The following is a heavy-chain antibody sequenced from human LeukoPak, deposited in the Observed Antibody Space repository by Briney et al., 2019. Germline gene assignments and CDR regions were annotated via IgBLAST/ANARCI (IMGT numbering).Heavy chain of an antibody. Sequence: ASVKVSCKASGYTFTGYNMHWVRQAPGQGLEWMGWINPNNGGTIYAQKFRGRVTMTRDTSISTAYMELSSLRSDDTAVYYCARPLNDYTFDYWGQGTLVTASS. D-gene: IGHD4-11*01. CDR1: GYTFTGYN. CDR3: ARPLNDYTFDY. CDR2: INPNNGGT. V-gene: IGHV1-2*02. J-gene: IGHJ4*02.